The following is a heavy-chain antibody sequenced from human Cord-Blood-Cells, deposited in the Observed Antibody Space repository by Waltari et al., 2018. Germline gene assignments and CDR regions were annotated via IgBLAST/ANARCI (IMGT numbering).Heavy chain of an antibody. D-gene: IGHD3-3*01. CDR1: GGPTSSSSHS. CDR3: ARQPYDFWSGYYLDY. J-gene: IGHJ4*02. CDR2: IYYSGST. V-gene: IGHV4-39*01. Sequence: QLQLQESCSGPVTLSETLSLNRMVLGGPTSSSSHSWWRLPHSPGKGLEWIGSIYYSGSTYYNPSLKSRVTISVDTSKNQFSLKLSSVTAADTAVYYCARQPYDFWSGYYLDYWGQGTLVTVSS.